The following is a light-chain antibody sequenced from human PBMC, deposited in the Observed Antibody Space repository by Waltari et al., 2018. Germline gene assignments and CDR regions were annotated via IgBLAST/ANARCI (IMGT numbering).Light chain of an antibody. V-gene: IGKV1-39*01. Sequence: DIQMTQTPSSLSASVGHRVTISCRASQSISSYLNWYQQKPGKAPKLLIYAASSLQSGVPSRFSGSGSGTDFTLTISSLQPEDFAVYYCQQYYDGRTFGQGTKLEIK. CDR2: AAS. J-gene: IGKJ2*01. CDR3: QQYYDGRT. CDR1: QSISSY.